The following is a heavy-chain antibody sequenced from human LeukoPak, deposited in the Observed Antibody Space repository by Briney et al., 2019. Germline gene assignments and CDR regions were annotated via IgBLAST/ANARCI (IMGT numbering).Heavy chain of an antibody. V-gene: IGHV1-18*01. CDR3: ARELHVERDDY. CDR2: ISANDGKI. D-gene: IGHD1-1*01. Sequence: ASVTVSCKASGFVFTSYGFTWVRQAPGQGLEWMGWISANDGKIHYSERHQGRVTMTTDTVTSTAYMELRSLRSDDTAVYYWARELHVERDDYWGQGTLVTVSS. CDR1: GFVFTSYG. J-gene: IGHJ4*02.